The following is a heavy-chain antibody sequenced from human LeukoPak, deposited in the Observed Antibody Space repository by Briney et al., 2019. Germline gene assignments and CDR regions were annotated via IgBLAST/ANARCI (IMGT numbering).Heavy chain of an antibody. V-gene: IGHV4-59*08. J-gene: IGHJ4*02. CDR3: GGVGDLAAAGTYDY. D-gene: IGHD6-13*01. CDR2: IFYSGSP. CDR1: GGSISSYY. Sequence: SSETLSLTCTVSGGSISSYYWSWIRQPPGKGLEWIGNIFYSGSPNYNPSLKSRVTIPFETSKTQLSLKLRSLAAAETAVYYCGGVGDLAAAGTYDYWGQGTLVTVSS.